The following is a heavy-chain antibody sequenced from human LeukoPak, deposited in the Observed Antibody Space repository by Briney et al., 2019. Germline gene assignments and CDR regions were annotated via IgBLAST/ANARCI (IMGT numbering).Heavy chain of an antibody. D-gene: IGHD1-20*01. V-gene: IGHV3-20*04. CDR1: GFTFDDYG. Sequence: GGSLRLSCAASGFTFDDYGMNWVRQAPGKGLEWVSGINWDGGSTGYADSVKGRFTISRDNAKNSLYLQVNSLRAEDTALYYCARDRNRGYNRNDGYFQHWGQGTLVTVSS. CDR2: INWDGGST. J-gene: IGHJ1*01. CDR3: ARDRNRGYNRNDGYFQH.